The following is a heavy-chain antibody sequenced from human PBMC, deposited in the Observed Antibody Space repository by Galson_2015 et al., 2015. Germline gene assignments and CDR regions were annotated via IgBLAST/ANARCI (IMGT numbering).Heavy chain of an antibody. V-gene: IGHV3-11*01. CDR3: ARQVITASLFDY. CDR1: GFIFSDYN. J-gene: IGHJ4*02. Sequence: SLRLSCAASGFIFSDYNMSWIRQAPGKGLEWISYISSSGSTVYYADSVKGRFTISRDNAKRSLYLQMNSLRAEDTAVHYCARQVITASLFDYGGQGTLVTVSS. CDR2: ISSSGSTV. D-gene: IGHD2-15*01.